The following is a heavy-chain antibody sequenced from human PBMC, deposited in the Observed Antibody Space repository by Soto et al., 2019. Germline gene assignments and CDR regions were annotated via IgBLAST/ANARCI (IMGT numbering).Heavy chain of an antibody. CDR2: ISGSGGST. CDR1: GFTFSSYA. J-gene: IGHJ3*02. D-gene: IGHD2-2*01. Sequence: GGSLRLSCAASGFTFSSYAMSWVRQAPGKGLEWVSAISGSGGSTYYADSVKGRITISRDNSKNTQYLQMNSLRAEDTAVYYCANNPCGSTSCYSFDIWGQGTMVTVSS. V-gene: IGHV3-23*01. CDR3: ANNPCGSTSCYSFDI.